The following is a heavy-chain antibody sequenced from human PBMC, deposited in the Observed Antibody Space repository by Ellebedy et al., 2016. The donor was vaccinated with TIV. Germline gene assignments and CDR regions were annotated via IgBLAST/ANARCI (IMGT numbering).Heavy chain of an antibody. D-gene: IGHD3-10*01. CDR3: ARRGLSGSSLFYFDY. CDR2: IIPIFGTA. V-gene: IGHV1-69*05. CDR1: GGTFSSYA. J-gene: IGHJ4*02. Sequence: SVKVSXXASGGTFSSYAISWVRQAPGQGLEWMGGIIPIFGTANYAQKFQGRVTMTRDTSTSTVYMELSSLRSEDTAVYYCARRGLSGSSLFYFDYWGQGTLVTVSS.